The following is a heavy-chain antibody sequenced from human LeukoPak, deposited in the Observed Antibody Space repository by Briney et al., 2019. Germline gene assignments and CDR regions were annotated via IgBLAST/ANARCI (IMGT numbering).Heavy chain of an antibody. Sequence: ASVKVSCRASGYTFADYYIHWGRQAPGQGRVWMGWINAKSGGTNFAQNFQGRVTMTRDTSITTAYMELTSLRSDDTAVYYCAGADWAAGVAFDYWGQGTLVTVSS. CDR1: GYTFADYY. CDR3: AGADWAAGVAFDY. D-gene: IGHD3-9*01. CDR2: INAKSGGT. J-gene: IGHJ4*02. V-gene: IGHV1-2*02.